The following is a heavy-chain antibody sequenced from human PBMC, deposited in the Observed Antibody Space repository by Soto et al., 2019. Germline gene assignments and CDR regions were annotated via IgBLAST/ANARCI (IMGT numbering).Heavy chain of an antibody. CDR2: IHNSGSP. CDR3: ATTIYSSAWSRDF. V-gene: IGHV4-30-4*01. CDR1: GASIYNGGYL. J-gene: IGHJ4*02. Sequence: SETLSLTCSVSGASIYNGGYLWSWIRQSPGKGLEWIGHIHNSGSPYNNPSLKSRVTISADTSKNQFSLNLNSVTAADTAVYYCATTIYSSAWSRDFWGQGTLVTVSS. D-gene: IGHD6-19*01.